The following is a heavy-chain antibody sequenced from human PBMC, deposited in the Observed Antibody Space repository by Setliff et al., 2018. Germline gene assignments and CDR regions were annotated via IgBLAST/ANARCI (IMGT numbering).Heavy chain of an antibody. J-gene: IGHJ3*02. CDR3: ARSSDSGYYHQRDAFDI. D-gene: IGHD3-22*01. Sequence: ASVKVSCKASGYSFQRYGINWLRQAPGQGLEWLGWISSYNGNTKYAQTVQDRIRVTTDTSTSTSYMELRSLRSDDTAVYFCARSSDSGYYHQRDAFDIWGQGTRFTVSS. CDR2: ISSYNGNT. CDR1: GYSFQRYG. V-gene: IGHV1-18*04.